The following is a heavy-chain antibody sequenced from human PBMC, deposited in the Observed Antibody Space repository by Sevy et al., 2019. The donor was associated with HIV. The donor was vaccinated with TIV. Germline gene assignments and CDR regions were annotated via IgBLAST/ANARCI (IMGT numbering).Heavy chain of an antibody. V-gene: IGHV3-30-3*01. Sequence: GGSLRLSCAASGFTFSSYAMHWVRQAPGKGLEWVAVISYDGSNKYYADSVKGRFTISRDNSKNTLYLQMNSLRAEDTAVYYCARDHLSSTNFGGYLYYYYGMDVWGQGTTVTVSS. D-gene: IGHD2-15*01. CDR3: ARDHLSSTNFGGYLYYYYGMDV. CDR2: ISYDGSNK. CDR1: GFTFSSYA. J-gene: IGHJ6*02.